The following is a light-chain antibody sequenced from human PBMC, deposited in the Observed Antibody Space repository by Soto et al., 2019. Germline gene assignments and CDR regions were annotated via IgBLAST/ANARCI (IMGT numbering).Light chain of an antibody. CDR3: QHYNSYSEA. CDR1: QSISSW. J-gene: IGKJ1*01. V-gene: IGKV1-5*03. CDR2: KAS. Sequence: DVQMTESPSTLSASVGDRVTITCRASQSISSWLAWYQQKPGKAPKLLIYKASSLESGVPSRFSGSGSGTEFTLTISSLQPDDFATYYCQHYNSYSEALGQATKV.